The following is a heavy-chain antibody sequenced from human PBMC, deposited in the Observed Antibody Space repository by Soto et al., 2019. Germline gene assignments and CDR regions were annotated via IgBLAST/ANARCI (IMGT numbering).Heavy chain of an antibody. CDR2: IYYSGST. V-gene: IGHV4-59*08. D-gene: IGHD6-19*01. Sequence: SETLSLTCTVSGGSISSYYWSWIRQPPGKGLEWIGYIYYSGSTNYNPSLKSRVTISVDTSKNQFSLKLSSVTAADTAVYYCARLRMGGSSGWYDSVFYFDYWGQGTLVTVS. CDR3: ARLRMGGSSGWYDSVFYFDY. J-gene: IGHJ4*02. CDR1: GGSISSYY.